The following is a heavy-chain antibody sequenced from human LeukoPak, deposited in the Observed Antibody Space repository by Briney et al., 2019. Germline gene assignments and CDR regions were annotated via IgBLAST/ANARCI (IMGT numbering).Heavy chain of an antibody. J-gene: IGHJ4*02. CDR3: ARGGRYYDSSGYSDY. Sequence: GGSLTLSCAASGFTLSTYWMYWVRQAPGKGLVWVSRIDSDGDSPSYADSVKGRFTISRDNAKNTLYLQMNSLRAEDTAVYYCARGGRYYDSSGYSDYWGQGTLVTVSS. CDR2: IDSDGDSP. V-gene: IGHV3-74*01. CDR1: GFTLSTYW. D-gene: IGHD3-22*01.